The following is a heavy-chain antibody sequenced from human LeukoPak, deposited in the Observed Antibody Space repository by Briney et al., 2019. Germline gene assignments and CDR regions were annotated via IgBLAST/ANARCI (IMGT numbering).Heavy chain of an antibody. CDR1: GYTFTGYY. CDR3: ARAWFGPRPAFDT. Sequence: ASVKVSCKASGYTFTGYYMHWVRQAPGQGLEWMGWINPNSGGTNYAQKFQGRVTMTRDTSISTAYMELSRLRSDDTAVYYCARAWFGPRPAFDTWGQGTMVTVSS. J-gene: IGHJ3*02. CDR2: INPNSGGT. V-gene: IGHV1-2*02. D-gene: IGHD3-10*01.